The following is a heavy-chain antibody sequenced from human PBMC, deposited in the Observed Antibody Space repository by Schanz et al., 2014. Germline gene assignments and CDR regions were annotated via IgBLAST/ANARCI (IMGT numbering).Heavy chain of an antibody. J-gene: IGHJ3*02. CDR2: INSDGRST. V-gene: IGHV3-74*01. CDR1: GFTFSDSW. D-gene: IGHD2-8*01. CDR3: ASKGLTTDAFDI. Sequence: EVQLVESGGGLVQPGGSLRLSCAASGFTFSDSWMHWVRQAPGKGLVWVSRINSDGRSTNYADSVKGRFSISRDNARNTLHLQMDSLRDEDTAVYYCASKGLTTDAFDIWGQGTMVTVSS.